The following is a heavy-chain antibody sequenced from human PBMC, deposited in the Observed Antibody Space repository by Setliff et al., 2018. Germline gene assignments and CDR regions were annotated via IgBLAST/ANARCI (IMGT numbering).Heavy chain of an antibody. CDR1: GGSFSNYA. CDR2: IIPIYGST. J-gene: IGHJ5*02. V-gene: IGHV1-69*13. D-gene: IGHD3-22*01. Sequence: ASVKVSCKASGGSFSNYATIWVRQAPGQGPEWMGGIIPIYGSTNNAEKFQGRVTLSADESMSTVYMELSSLTSADTALYYCARDALYDSNDRNSYYGNWLDPWGQGTLVTVSS. CDR3: ARDALYDSNDRNSYYGNWLDP.